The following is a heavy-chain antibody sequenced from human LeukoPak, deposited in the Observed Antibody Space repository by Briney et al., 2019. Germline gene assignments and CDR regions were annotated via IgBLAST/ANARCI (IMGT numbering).Heavy chain of an antibody. CDR1: GGSISSGGYY. V-gene: IGHV4-30-2*01. J-gene: IGHJ6*03. D-gene: IGHD2-2*01. CDR2: IYHSGST. CDR3: ARNVVVPAAMSAPLYYYYYMDV. Sequence: SETLSLTCTVSGGSISSGGYYWSWIRQPPGKGLEWIGYIYHSGSTYYNPSLKSRVTISVDRSKNQFSLKLSSVTAADTAVYYCARNVVVPAAMSAPLYYYYYMDVWGKGTTVTVSS.